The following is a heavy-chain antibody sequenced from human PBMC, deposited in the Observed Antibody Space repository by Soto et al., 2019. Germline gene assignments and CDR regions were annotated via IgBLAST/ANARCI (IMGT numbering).Heavy chain of an antibody. CDR3: HGYGY. CDR1: GFTVRANY. V-gene: IGHV3-53*01. J-gene: IGHJ4*02. Sequence: EVQLVESGGGLIQPGGSLRLSCAVSGFTVRANYMSWVRQAPGKGLEWVSVIYSGGTTYYADSVKGRFIISRDISKNTLYRQMNILRAEDTAVYYCHGYGYWCQGTLVTVSS. CDR2: IYSGGTT. D-gene: IGHD5-12*01.